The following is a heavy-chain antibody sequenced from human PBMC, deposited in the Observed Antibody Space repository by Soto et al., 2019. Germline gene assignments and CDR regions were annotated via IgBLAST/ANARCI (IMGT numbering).Heavy chain of an antibody. J-gene: IGHJ4*02. Sequence: HVLLQESGPRLVEPSGTLSLTCAVSDGSISTANWWSWGRQSPGKGLEWIGEIYHGGSTNYNPSLKSRVNISVDRSKNQSSLRLSYVTAADTAFYYCAREGGYSYDWWSQGTLVTVSS. D-gene: IGHD5-18*01. CDR3: AREGGYSYDW. CDR2: IYHGGST. V-gene: IGHV4-4*02. CDR1: DGSISTANW.